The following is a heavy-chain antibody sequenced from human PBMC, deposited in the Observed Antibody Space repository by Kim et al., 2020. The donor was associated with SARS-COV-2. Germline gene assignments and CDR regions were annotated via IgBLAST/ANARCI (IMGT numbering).Heavy chain of an antibody. D-gene: IGHD3-3*01. CDR2: IYYSGST. V-gene: IGHV4-59*01. CDR3: ARAHDFWSGPDY. Sequence: SETLSLTCTVSGGSISSYYWSWIRQPPGKGLEWIGYIYYSGSTNYNPSLKSRVTISVDTSKNQFSLKLSSVTAADTAVYYCARAHDFWSGPDYWGQGTLVTVSS. CDR1: GGSISSYY. J-gene: IGHJ4*02.